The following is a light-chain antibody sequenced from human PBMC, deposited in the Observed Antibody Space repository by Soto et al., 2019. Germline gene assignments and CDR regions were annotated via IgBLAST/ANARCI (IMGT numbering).Light chain of an antibody. Sequence: DIVMTQSPDSLAVSLGERATINCRSSQSVLSSSNNKNYLAWYQQRPRQPPKLLIYWASTRESGVPDRFNGSGSRTDFTLTVTSLQAEDVAVYYCQQYYSSPYTFGQGTNLEIK. J-gene: IGKJ2*01. CDR3: QQYYSSPYT. CDR1: QSVLSSSNNKNY. V-gene: IGKV4-1*01. CDR2: WAS.